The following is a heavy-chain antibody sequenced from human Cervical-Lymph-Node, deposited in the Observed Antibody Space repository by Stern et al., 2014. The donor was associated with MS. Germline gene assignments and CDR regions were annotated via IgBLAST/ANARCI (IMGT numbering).Heavy chain of an antibody. J-gene: IGHJ6*02. CDR3: AHSLGAFGMDV. Sequence: QVTLRESGPKLVKPTQTLTLTCTFSGFSLSSVGVGVGWVRQPPGKALEWLGLLYWDDDKRYRPSLKNRLNITKDTSKNQVFLSITHLDPVDTGTYYCAHSLGAFGMDVWGQGTTVTVSS. CDR2: LYWDDDK. CDR1: GFSLSSVGVG. V-gene: IGHV2-5*02.